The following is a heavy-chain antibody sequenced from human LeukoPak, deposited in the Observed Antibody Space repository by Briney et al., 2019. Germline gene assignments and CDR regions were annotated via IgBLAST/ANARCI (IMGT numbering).Heavy chain of an antibody. CDR2: IIPIFGTA. D-gene: IGHD3-3*01. J-gene: IGHJ3*02. CDR1: GGTFSSYA. Sequence: ASVKVSCKASGGTFSSYAISWMRQAPGQGLEWMGGIIPIFGTANYAQKFQGRVTITTDESTSTAYMELSSLRSEDTAVYYCAREEIDFWRPPANAFDIWGQGTMVTVSS. CDR3: AREEIDFWRPPANAFDI. V-gene: IGHV1-69*05.